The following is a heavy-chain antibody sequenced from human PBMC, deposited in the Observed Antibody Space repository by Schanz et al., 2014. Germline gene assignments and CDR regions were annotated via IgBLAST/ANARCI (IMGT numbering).Heavy chain of an antibody. J-gene: IGHJ4*02. V-gene: IGHV3-66*03. D-gene: IGHD3-10*01. CDR2: SDSGSST. CDR3: AKDRRDNYGSGTFYFEH. CDR1: GFTVSSNY. Sequence: EVQLVESGGGLIQPGESLRLSCAVSGFTVSSNYMSWVRQAPGRGLEWVSTISDSGSSTYYADSVKGRFIISRDNSKNTVYLQMNSLRTEDTALYFCAKDRRDNYGSGTFYFEHWGQGTLVTVSS.